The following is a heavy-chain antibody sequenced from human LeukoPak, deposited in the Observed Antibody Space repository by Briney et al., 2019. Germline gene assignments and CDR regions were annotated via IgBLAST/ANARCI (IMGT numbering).Heavy chain of an antibody. V-gene: IGHV3-30*04. J-gene: IGHJ4*02. CDR2: ISYDGSNK. D-gene: IGHD3-10*01. CDR3: ARDRGSKYYFDY. CDR1: GFTFSSYA. Sequence: GGSLRLSCAASGFTFSSYAMSWVRQAPGKGLEWVAVISYDGSNKYYADSVKGRFTISRDNSKNTLYLQMNSLRAEDTAVYYCARDRGSKYYFDYWGQGTLVTVSS.